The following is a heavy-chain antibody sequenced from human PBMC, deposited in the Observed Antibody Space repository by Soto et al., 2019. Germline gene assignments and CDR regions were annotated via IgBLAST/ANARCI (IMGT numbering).Heavy chain of an antibody. V-gene: IGHV4-59*01. Sequence: QVQLQESGPGLVKPSETLSLTCTVSGVSISSYYCSWIRQHPVMGLEWIGYIYYSGSTNYNHSLTCRITISVDTSKNQCYLKLISVTAADTAVYNCAREEYGGYDDAFDIWGQGTMITVSS. CDR3: AREEYGGYDDAFDI. D-gene: IGHD5-12*01. CDR2: IYYSGST. J-gene: IGHJ3*02. CDR1: GVSISSYY.